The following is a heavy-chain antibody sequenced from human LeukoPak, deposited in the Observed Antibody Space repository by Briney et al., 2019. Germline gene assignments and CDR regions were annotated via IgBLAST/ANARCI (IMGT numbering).Heavy chain of an antibody. D-gene: IGHD3-22*01. CDR3: ARDLKYYDSSGFDY. J-gene: IGHJ4*02. CDR1: GFTFSSYS. V-gene: IGHV3-21*01. CDR2: ISSSSSSI. Sequence: GGSLRLSCAASGFTFSSYSMNWVRQAPGKGPEWVSRISSSSSSIFYTDSVKGRFTISRDNAKNSLSLQMNSLRAGDTTVYYCARDLKYYDSSGFDYWGQGTLVTVSS.